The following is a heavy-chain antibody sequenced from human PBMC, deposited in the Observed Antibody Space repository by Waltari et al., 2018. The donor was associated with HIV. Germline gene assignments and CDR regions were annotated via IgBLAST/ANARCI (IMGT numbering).Heavy chain of an antibody. CDR3: ARERFGSSYFGY. Sequence: VQLVESGGGLVQPGGSLRLSCAASVFTFSSYAMNWVRQAPGKGLEWVSYISSSSTTINYADSVKGRFTISRDNAKNLLYLQMSSLRAEDTAVYFCARERFGSSYFGYWGQGTLVTVSS. CDR2: ISSSSTTI. CDR1: VFTFSSYA. V-gene: IGHV3-48*04. D-gene: IGHD6-6*01. J-gene: IGHJ4*02.